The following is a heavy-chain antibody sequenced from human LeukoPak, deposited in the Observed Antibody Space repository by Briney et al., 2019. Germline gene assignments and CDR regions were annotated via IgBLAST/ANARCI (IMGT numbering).Heavy chain of an antibody. CDR3: ARDRGGRNYDILTGPLHDAFDI. J-gene: IGHJ3*02. CDR2: ISGSGGST. CDR1: GFTFSSYA. Sequence: GGSLRLSCAASGFTFSSYAMSWVRQAPGKGLEWVSAISGSGGSTYYADSVKGRFTISRDNSKNTLYLQMNSLRAEDTAVYYCARDRGGRNYDILTGPLHDAFDIWGQGTMVTVSS. D-gene: IGHD3-9*01. V-gene: IGHV3-23*01.